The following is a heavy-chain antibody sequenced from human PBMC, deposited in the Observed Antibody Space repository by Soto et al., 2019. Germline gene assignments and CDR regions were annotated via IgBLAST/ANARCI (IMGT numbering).Heavy chain of an antibody. J-gene: IGHJ6*02. V-gene: IGHV3-23*01. CDR3: AKERRGGWFGVLLFFVGNYGMDV. CDR2: ISGSGGST. CDR1: GFTFSSYS. Sequence: GFLSLSCAASGFTFSSYSMSWVRQAPGKGLEWVSAISGSGGSTYYADAVKCRFTISGANSKNTWYLQMNSLRAEDTAVYYCAKERRGGWFGVLLFFVGNYGMDVWGQGTTVTVSS. D-gene: IGHD3-10*01.